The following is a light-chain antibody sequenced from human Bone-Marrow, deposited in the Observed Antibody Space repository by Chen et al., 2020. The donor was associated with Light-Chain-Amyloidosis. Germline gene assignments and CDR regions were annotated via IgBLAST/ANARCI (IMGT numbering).Light chain of an antibody. V-gene: IGLV3-21*02. CDR2: DDS. CDR1: NLGSTS. J-gene: IGLJ3*02. Sequence: SYLLPQPSSVSVAPGQTATIPCGGNNLGSTSVHWYQQTPGQAPLLVVYDDSDRPSGIPERLSGSNSGNTATLTISRVEAGDEADYYCQVWDRSSDRPVFGGGTKLTVL. CDR3: QVWDRSSDRPV.